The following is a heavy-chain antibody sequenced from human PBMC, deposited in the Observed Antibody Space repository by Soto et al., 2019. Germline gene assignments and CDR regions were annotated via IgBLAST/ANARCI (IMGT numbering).Heavy chain of an antibody. CDR2: INHSGST. D-gene: IGHD3-10*01. CDR3: ARRQVHYYGMDV. V-gene: IGHV4-34*01. J-gene: IGHJ6*02. CDR1: GGSFSGYY. Sequence: SETLSLTCAVYGGSFSGYYWSWIRQPPGKGLEWIGEINHSGSTNYNPSLKSRVTISVDTSKNQFSLKLSSVTAADTAVYYCARRQVHYYGMDVWGQGTTVTVSS.